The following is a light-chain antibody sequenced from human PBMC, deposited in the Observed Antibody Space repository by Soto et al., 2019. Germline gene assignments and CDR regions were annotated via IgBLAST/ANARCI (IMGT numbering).Light chain of an antibody. CDR3: SSYAGNNIHYV. J-gene: IGLJ1*01. CDR2: EVT. CDR1: STDVGGYNY. Sequence: QSVLTQPPSASGSAGQSVTISCTGTSTDVGGYNYVSWYQQHPGKAPKLMIYEVTKRPSGVPDRFSGSKSGNTASLTVSGIQAEDEADYYCSSYAGNNIHYVFGRGTKVTVL. V-gene: IGLV2-8*01.